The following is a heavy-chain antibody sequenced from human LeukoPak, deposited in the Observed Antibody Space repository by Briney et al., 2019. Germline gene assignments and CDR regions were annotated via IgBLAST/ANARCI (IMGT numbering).Heavy chain of an antibody. J-gene: IGHJ4*02. Sequence: SETLSLTCTVSGDSISTSNSYWGWVRQPPGKGLEWIGSIYYSGNTYYNASLKSRVTISVDTSKNQFSLKLSSVTAADTAVYYCARASYDRFDYWGQGTLVTVSS. D-gene: IGHD5-12*01. CDR3: ARASYDRFDY. V-gene: IGHV4-39*07. CDR1: GDSISTSNSY. CDR2: IYYSGNT.